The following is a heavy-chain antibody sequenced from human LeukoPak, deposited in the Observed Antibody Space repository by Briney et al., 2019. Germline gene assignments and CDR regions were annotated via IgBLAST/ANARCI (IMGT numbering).Heavy chain of an antibody. Sequence: GGSLRLSCAASGFTFSSYDMHWVRQATGKGLEWVSGIGTAGDTYYPGSVKGRFTISRENAKNFLYLQMNSLSAGDTAVYYCARKSAASEAFDIWGQGTMVTVSS. CDR1: GFTFSSYD. V-gene: IGHV3-13*01. J-gene: IGHJ3*02. CDR3: ARKSAASEAFDI. CDR2: IGTAGDT.